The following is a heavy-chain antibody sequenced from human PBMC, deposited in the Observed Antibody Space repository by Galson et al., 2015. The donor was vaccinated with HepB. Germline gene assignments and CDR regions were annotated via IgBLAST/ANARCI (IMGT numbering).Heavy chain of an antibody. V-gene: IGHV3-30*18. Sequence: LRLSCAASGFTFSSYGMHWVRQAPGKGPEWVAVISYDGSNKYYADSVKGRFTISRDNSKNTLYLQMNSLRAEDTAVYYCAKDSLYCSSTSCYMEYYYYYGMDVWGQGTTVTVSS. J-gene: IGHJ6*02. CDR2: ISYDGSNK. CDR1: GFTFSSYG. CDR3: AKDSLYCSSTSCYMEYYYYYGMDV. D-gene: IGHD2-2*02.